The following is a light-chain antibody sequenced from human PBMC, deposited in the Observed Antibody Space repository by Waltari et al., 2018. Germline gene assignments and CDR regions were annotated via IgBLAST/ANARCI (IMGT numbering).Light chain of an antibody. V-gene: IGKV1-5*03. CDR1: QHISSG. J-gene: IGKJ2*01. CDR2: RAS. CDR3: QQYETYST. Sequence: DIQMTQSPSTLTASVGDRVTITCRTSQHISSGLAWYQQKPGKVPKLLIYRASNLQSGVPSRFSGSGSGTEFTLTISSLQPDDFATYYCQQYETYSTFGQGTKLEIK.